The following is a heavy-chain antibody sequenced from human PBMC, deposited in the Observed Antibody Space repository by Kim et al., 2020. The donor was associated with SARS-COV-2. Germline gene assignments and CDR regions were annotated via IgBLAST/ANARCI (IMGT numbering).Heavy chain of an antibody. J-gene: IGHJ4*02. D-gene: IGHD3-3*01. Sequence: ANYAQKFQGRVTITADESTSTAYMELSSLRSEDTAVYYCARDAPGRFFLLWGQGTLVTVSS. CDR2: A. CDR3: ARDAPGRFFLL. V-gene: IGHV1-69*01.